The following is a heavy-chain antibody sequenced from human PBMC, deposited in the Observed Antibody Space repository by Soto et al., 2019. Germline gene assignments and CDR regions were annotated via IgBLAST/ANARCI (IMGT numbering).Heavy chain of an antibody. J-gene: IGHJ6*03. D-gene: IGHD2-15*01. CDR1: GFTVSSNY. CDR3: ARHGRYCSGGSCYYYYYYMDA. V-gene: IGHV3-66*04. CDR2: VYSGGST. Sequence: EVQLVESGGGLVQPGGSLRLSCAASGFTVSSNYMSWVRQAPGKGLEWVSLVYSGGSTYYADSVKGRFTISRDNSKNTLYLQMNSLRAEDTAVYYCARHGRYCSGGSCYYYYYYMDAWGKGTTVTVSS.